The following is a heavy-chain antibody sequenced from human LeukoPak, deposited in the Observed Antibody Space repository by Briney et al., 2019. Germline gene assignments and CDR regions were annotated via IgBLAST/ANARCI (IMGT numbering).Heavy chain of an antibody. CDR3: ARGNREITIFGVVIGYYYMDV. CDR1: GGSISSYY. Sequence: SETLSLTCTVSGGSISSYYWSWIRQPPGKGLEWIGYIYYSGSTNYNPSLKSRVTISVDTSKSQFSLKLSSVTAADTAVYYCARGNREITIFGVVIGYYYMDVWGKGTTVTVSS. V-gene: IGHV4-59*01. CDR2: IYYSGST. D-gene: IGHD3-3*01. J-gene: IGHJ6*03.